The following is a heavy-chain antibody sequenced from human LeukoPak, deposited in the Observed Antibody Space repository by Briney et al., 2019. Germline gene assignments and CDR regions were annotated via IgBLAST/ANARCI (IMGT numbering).Heavy chain of an antibody. CDR2: IYYSGST. CDR1: GGSISSSSYY. J-gene: IGHJ3*02. V-gene: IGHV4-39*07. CDR3: ASTTIFGVEDAFDI. Sequence: SETLSLTCTVSGGSISSSSYYWGWIRQPPGKGLEWIGSIYYSGSTYYNPSLKSRVTISVDTSKNQFSLKLNSVTAADTAVYYCASTTIFGVEDAFDIWGQGTMVTVSS. D-gene: IGHD3-3*01.